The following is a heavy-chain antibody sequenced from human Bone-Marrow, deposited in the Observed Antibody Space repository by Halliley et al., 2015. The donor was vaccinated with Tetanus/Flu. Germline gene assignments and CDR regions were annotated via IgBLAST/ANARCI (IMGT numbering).Heavy chain of an antibody. CDR1: GFSFDNHA. Sequence: AASGFSFDNHAMHWVRQAPGKGLQWVSAISGTGDNTYYADSVKGRFTISRDNSDNTLYLRIDSLRPDDTAIYYCARDQEWERPPPFYSFGIDVWGQGTTVTASS. D-gene: IGHD1-1*01. J-gene: IGHJ6*02. V-gene: IGHV3-23*01. CDR2: ISGTGDNT. CDR3: ARDQEWERPPPFYSFGIDV.